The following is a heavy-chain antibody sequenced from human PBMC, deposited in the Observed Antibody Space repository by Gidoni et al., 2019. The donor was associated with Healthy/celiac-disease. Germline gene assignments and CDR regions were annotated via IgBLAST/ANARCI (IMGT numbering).Heavy chain of an antibody. CDR3: ARGLGIAVARVDY. J-gene: IGHJ4*02. D-gene: IGHD6-19*01. Sequence: QVQLVESGGGVGQTGRYLRLSCAASGFTFSSYAMHWVRQAPGKGLEWVAVISYDGSNKYYADSVKGRFTISRDNSKNTLYLQMNSLRAEDTAVYYCARGLGIAVARVDYWGQGTLVTVSS. CDR1: GFTFSSYA. CDR2: ISYDGSNK. V-gene: IGHV3-30*01.